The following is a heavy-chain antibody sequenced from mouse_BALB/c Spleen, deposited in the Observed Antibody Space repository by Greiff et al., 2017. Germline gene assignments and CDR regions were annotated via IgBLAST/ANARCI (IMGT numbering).Heavy chain of an antibody. CDR3: ARKFYDGYYIYAMDY. CDR2: ISSGSSTI. J-gene: IGHJ4*01. CDR1: GFTFSSFG. D-gene: IGHD2-3*01. Sequence: EVKLVESGGGLVQPGGSRKLSCAASGFTFSSFGMHWVRQAPEKGLEWVAYISSGSSTIYYADTVKGRFTISRDNPKNTLFLQMTSLRSEDTAMYYCARKFYDGYYIYAMDYWGQGTSVTVSS. V-gene: IGHV5-17*02.